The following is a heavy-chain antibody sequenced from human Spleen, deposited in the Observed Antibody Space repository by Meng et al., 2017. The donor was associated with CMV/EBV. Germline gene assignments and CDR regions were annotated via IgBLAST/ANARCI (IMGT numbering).Heavy chain of an antibody. D-gene: IGHD3-22*01. Sequence: QVQVVKYGGEGKNPRASVKVSCQVSGHPLTELSMHWVRQAPGKGLEWMGGFDPEDGETIYAQKFQGRVTMTEDTSTDTAYMELSSLRSEDTAVYYRATYDSSDSYFDYWGQGTLVTVSS. CDR2: FDPEDGET. V-gene: IGHV1-24*01. J-gene: IGHJ4*02. CDR1: GHPLTELS. CDR3: ATYDSSDSYFDY.